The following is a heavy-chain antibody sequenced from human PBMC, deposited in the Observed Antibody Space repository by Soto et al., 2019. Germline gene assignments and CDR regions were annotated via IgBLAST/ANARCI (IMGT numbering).Heavy chain of an antibody. Sequence: QVQLEESGGGLVKPGGSLRLSCAGSGFTFSDFSMSWIRQAPGKGLEWVSYISSTGGTTYYADSVKGRFTTSRDNANNSLYLQMNSLRHDATAVYYCAKASRSSWFDPWGQGTLVTVSS. V-gene: IGHV3-11*01. J-gene: IGHJ5*02. D-gene: IGHD6-6*01. CDR1: GFTFSDFS. CDR2: ISSTGGTT. CDR3: AKASRSSWFDP.